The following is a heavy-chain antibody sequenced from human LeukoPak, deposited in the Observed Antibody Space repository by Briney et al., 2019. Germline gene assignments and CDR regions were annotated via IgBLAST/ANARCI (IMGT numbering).Heavy chain of an antibody. CDR3: ARGPNSRYSGYATFDY. CDR1: GYTFTSYG. D-gene: IGHD5-12*01. V-gene: IGHV1-2*02. CDR2: INPNSGGT. J-gene: IGHJ4*02. Sequence: ASVKVPCKASGYTFTSYGISWVRQAPGQGLEWMGWINPNSGGTNYAQKFQGRVTMTRDTSISTAYMELSRLRSDDTAVYYCARGPNSRYSGYATFDYWGQGTLVTVSS.